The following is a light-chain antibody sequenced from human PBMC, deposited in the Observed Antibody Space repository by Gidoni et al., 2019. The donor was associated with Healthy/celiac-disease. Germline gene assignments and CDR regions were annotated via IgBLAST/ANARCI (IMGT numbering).Light chain of an antibody. CDR1: QSLVFSAANTY. J-gene: IGKJ3*01. CDR3: MQGTHWPFT. CDR2: NVS. V-gene: IGKV2-30*01. Sequence: DVVMTQSPLHLPVPLGQPASISCRSRQSLVFSAANTYLNWFQQRPGQSPRRLIYNVSNRDSGVPDRFSGSGSGTDFTLKISRVEAEDFGVYYCMQGTHWPFTFGRGTKVDIK.